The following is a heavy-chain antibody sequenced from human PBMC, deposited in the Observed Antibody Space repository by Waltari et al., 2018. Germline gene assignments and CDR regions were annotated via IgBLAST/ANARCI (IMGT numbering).Heavy chain of an antibody. V-gene: IGHV4-59*01. D-gene: IGHD6-6*01. CDR3: ARVNIAARRGGVDY. CDR2: IYYSGST. Sequence: QVQLQESGPGLVKPSETLSLTCTVSGGSISSYYWSWIRQPPGKGLEWIGYIYYSGSTNTNPSSNRRVTISVETSKNQCSRKLSCVTAADTAVYYWARVNIAARRGGVDYWGQGTLVTVSS. CDR1: GGSISSYY. J-gene: IGHJ4*02.